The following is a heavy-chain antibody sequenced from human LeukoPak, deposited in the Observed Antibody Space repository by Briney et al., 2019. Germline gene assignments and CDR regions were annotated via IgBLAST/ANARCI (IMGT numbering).Heavy chain of an antibody. J-gene: IGHJ3*02. D-gene: IGHD3-16*01. CDR3: ARARGGKSSGAFDI. CDR1: GGSISSGSYY. Sequence: SQTLSLTCTVSGGSISSGSYYWSWIRQPAGKGLEWIGRIYTSGSTNYNPSLKSRVTISVDTSKNQFSLKLSSVTAADTAVYYCARARGGKSSGAFDIWGQGTMVTVSS. V-gene: IGHV4-61*02. CDR2: IYTSGST.